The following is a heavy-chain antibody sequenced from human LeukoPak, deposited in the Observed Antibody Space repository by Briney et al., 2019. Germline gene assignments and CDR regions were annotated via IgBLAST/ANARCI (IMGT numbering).Heavy chain of an antibody. J-gene: IGHJ6*02. CDR1: GGSISSYY. Sequence: SGTLTLTCTVSGGSISSYYWSWIRQPPGKGMEWIGYIYYSGSTIYSPSLKSRVTISLDASKRQFSLRLSSVTAADTAVYYCARQGGTSGYYYYGMDVWGQGTTVTVSS. V-gene: IGHV4-59*08. CDR2: IYYSGST. D-gene: IGHD1-26*01. CDR3: ARQGGTSGYYYYGMDV.